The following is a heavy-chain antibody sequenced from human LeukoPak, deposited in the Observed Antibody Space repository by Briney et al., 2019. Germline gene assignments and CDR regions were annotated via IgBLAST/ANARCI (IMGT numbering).Heavy chain of an antibody. D-gene: IGHD2-15*01. CDR2: LRGNGDT. V-gene: IGHV3-23*01. Sequence: GGSLRLSCAASGFTFSSYAMSWVREAPARGLEWVSSLRGNGDTFYADSVKGRFTISRDNSKNTLYVQMSSLRAEDTAVYYCAKSHSVAQRGYFDYWGQGTLVTVSS. J-gene: IGHJ4*02. CDR3: AKSHSVAQRGYFDY. CDR1: GFTFSSYA.